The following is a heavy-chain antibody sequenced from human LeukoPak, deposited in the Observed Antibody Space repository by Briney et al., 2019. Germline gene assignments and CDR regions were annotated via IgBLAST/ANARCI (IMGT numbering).Heavy chain of an antibody. CDR1: GFTFSSYW. D-gene: IGHD2-21*02. V-gene: IGHV3-7*04. J-gene: IGHJ4*02. CDR3: ARVSWPLAYCGGDCYSEFDY. Sequence: GGSLRLSCAASGFTFSSYWMSWVRQAPGKGLEWVANIKQDGSEKYYVDCVKGRFTISRDNAKNSLYLQMNSLRAEDTAVYYCARVSWPLAYCGGDCYSEFDYWGQGTLVTVSS. CDR2: IKQDGSEK.